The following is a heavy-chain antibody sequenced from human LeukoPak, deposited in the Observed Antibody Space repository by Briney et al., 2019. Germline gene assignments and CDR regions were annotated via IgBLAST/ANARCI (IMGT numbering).Heavy chain of an antibody. CDR2: VSGSGGST. D-gene: IGHD4-17*01. V-gene: IGHV3-23*01. Sequence: GGSLRLSCAASGFTFSSYAMSWVRQAPGKGLEWVSAVSGSGGSTYYADSVKGRFTISRDNSKNTLYLQMNSLRAEDTAVYYCANLVTVTTSGGYFDYWGQGTLVTVSS. CDR3: ANLVTVTTSGGYFDY. J-gene: IGHJ4*02. CDR1: GFTFSSYA.